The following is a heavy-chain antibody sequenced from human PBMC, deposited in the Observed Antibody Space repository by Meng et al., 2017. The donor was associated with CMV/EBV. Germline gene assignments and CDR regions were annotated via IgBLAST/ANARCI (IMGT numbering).Heavy chain of an antibody. V-gene: IGHV3-21*01. CDR2: ISNSISYI. D-gene: IGHD6-6*01. Sequence: GGSLRLSCAASGFTSSSYSMNWVRQAPGKGLEWVSSISNSISYIYYADSVKGRFTISRDNAKNSRYLQMNSLRAEDTAVYYCARGAAARPIDYWGQGTLVTVSS. CDR1: GFTSSSYS. CDR3: ARGAAARPIDY. J-gene: IGHJ4*02.